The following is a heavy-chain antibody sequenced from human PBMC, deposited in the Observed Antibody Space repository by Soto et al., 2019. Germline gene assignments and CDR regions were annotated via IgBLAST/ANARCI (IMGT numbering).Heavy chain of an antibody. CDR2: IYYSGST. V-gene: IGHV4-39*01. CDR3: ARTGYSSGWYYYYYYGMDV. D-gene: IGHD6-19*01. CDR1: GGSISSSSYY. J-gene: IGHJ6*02. Sequence: SETLSLTCTVSGGSISSSSYYWGWIRQPPGKGLKWIGSIYYSGSTYYNPSLKSRVTISVDTSKNQFSLKLSSVTAADTAVYYCARTGYSSGWYYYYYYGMDVWGQGTTVTVSS.